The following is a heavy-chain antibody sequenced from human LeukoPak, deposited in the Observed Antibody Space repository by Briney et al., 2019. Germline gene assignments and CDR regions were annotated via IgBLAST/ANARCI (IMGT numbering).Heavy chain of an antibody. D-gene: IGHD2-15*01. Sequence: GGSLRLSCAASGFVFSSFGMHWVRQAPGKGLEWVAFIQDDESNKFYADSVKGRFTISRDNSKNTLFLQMNSLRPEDTALYYCAKQMVERPHYYYMDVWGKGTTVTVSS. CDR3: AKQMVERPHYYYMDV. CDR2: IQDDESNK. J-gene: IGHJ6*03. V-gene: IGHV3-30*02. CDR1: GFVFSSFG.